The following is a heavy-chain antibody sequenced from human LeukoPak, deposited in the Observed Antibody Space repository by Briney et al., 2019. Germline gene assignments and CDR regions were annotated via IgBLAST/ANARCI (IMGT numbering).Heavy chain of an antibody. D-gene: IGHD3-3*01. CDR1: GFTFSSYW. V-gene: IGHV3-7*01. CDR2: IKQDGSEK. Sequence: GGSLRLSCAASGFTFSSYWMSWVRQAPGKGLEWVANIKQDGSEKYYVDSVKGRFTISRDNAKNSLYLQMNSLRAEDTAVYYCARGYYDFWSGYLNAFDIWGQGTMFTVSS. CDR3: ARGYYDFWSGYLNAFDI. J-gene: IGHJ3*02.